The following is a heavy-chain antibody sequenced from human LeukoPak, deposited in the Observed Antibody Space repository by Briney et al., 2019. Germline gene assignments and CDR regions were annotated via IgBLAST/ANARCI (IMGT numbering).Heavy chain of an antibody. V-gene: IGHV1-2*02. Sequence: ASVTVSCKASGYTFTGYYIHWVRQAPGQGLEWMGWINPTSGGTNYAQKFQGRVTITRDTSISTAYMEMSRLRSDDTAFYYCARARVNYNFGIEYWGQGTLVTVSS. CDR1: GYTFTGYY. CDR2: INPTSGGT. J-gene: IGHJ4*02. D-gene: IGHD1-1*01. CDR3: ARARVNYNFGIEY.